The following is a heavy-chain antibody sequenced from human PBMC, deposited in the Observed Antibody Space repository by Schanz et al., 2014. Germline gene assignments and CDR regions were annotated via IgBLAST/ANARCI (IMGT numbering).Heavy chain of an antibody. J-gene: IGHJ5*02. CDR2: ISSASSTI. Sequence: EVHLLDSGGGLVQPGGSLRLSCAASGFTFSSYSMNWVRQAPGKGLEWVSYISSASSTINYADSVKGRFTISRDNAKNSLFLQMNSLRAEDTAVYYCARAGYDADNWFDPWGQGTLVTVSS. V-gene: IGHV3-48*01. CDR1: GFTFSSYS. CDR3: ARAGYDADNWFDP. D-gene: IGHD2-2*01.